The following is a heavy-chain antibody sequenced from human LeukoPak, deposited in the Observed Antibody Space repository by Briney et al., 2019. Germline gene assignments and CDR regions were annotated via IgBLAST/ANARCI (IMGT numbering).Heavy chain of an antibody. CDR2: IHHSGST. CDR3: ARRPDTYQDY. Sequence: SETLSLTCSVSGYSISSGYYWGWIRQPPGKGLEWIGTIHHSGSTYYNPSLKSRVTIPVDTPKNQFSLKLSSVTAADTAVYYCARRPDTYQDYWGQGTLVTVSS. J-gene: IGHJ4*02. D-gene: IGHD1-14*01. CDR1: GYSISSGYY. V-gene: IGHV4-38-2*02.